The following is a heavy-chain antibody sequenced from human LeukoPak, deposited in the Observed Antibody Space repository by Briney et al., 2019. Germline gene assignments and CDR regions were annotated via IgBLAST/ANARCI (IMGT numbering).Heavy chain of an antibody. CDR1: GYTFTGYY. CDR2: INPNSGNT. Sequence: ASVKVSCKASGYTFTGYYMHWVRPAPGQGLEWMGWINPNSGNTGYAQKFQGRVTMTRNTSISTAYMELSSLRSEDTAVYYCARGTGIAVAGAKKPDDPWGQGTLVTVSS. D-gene: IGHD6-19*01. V-gene: IGHV1-8*02. CDR3: ARGTGIAVAGAKKPDDP. J-gene: IGHJ5*02.